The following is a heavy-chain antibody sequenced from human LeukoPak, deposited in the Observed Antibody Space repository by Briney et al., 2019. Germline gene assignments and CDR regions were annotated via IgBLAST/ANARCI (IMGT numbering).Heavy chain of an antibody. Sequence: SVKVSCKASGGTFSRYALSWVRPAPGQGLAWMGTIIPIVGIANYAQKFQGRATIIADKSTSTAYMEVSSLRSEDTAVYYCARDGEMATIYFDYWGQGTLVTVSS. D-gene: IGHD5-24*01. CDR2: IIPIVGIA. J-gene: IGHJ4*02. CDR1: GGTFSRYA. V-gene: IGHV1-69*04. CDR3: ARDGEMATIYFDY.